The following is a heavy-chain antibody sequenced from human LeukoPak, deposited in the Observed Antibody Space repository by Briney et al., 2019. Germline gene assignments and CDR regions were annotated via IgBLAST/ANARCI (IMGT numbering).Heavy chain of an antibody. V-gene: IGHV3-30*03. D-gene: IGHD6-19*01. J-gene: IGHJ3*02. CDR1: GFTFSSHG. CDR3: ARQIAVAGSDAFDI. Sequence: GRSLRLSCAASGFTFSSHGMHWVRQAPGKGLEWVAIISYDGSNKYYADSVKGRFTISRDNSKNTLYLQMNSLRAEDTAVYYCARQIAVAGSDAFDIWGQGTMVTVSS. CDR2: ISYDGSNK.